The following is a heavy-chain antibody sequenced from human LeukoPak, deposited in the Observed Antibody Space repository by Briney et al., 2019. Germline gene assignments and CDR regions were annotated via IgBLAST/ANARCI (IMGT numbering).Heavy chain of an antibody. J-gene: IGHJ2*01. CDR3: ARAGYGAFRIFDL. CDR1: GGSVSSGSYY. CDR2: IYYSGST. Sequence: SETLSLTCTVSGGSVSSGSYYWSWIRQPPGKGLEWIGYIYYSGSTNYNPSLKSRVTISVDTSKNQFSLKLSSVTAADTAVYYCARAGYGAFRIFDLWGRGTLVTVSS. D-gene: IGHD4-17*01. V-gene: IGHV4-61*01.